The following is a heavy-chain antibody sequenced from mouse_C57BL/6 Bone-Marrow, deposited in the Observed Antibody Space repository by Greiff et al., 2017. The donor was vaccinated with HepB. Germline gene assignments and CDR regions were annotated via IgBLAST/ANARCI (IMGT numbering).Heavy chain of an antibody. V-gene: IGHV5-4*01. CDR1: GFTFSSYA. CDR3: ARGGSTFDY. J-gene: IGHJ2*01. CDR2: ISDGGSYT. D-gene: IGHD2-1*01. Sequence: EVQGVESGGGLVKPGGSLKLSCAASGFTFSSYAMSWVRQTPEKRLGWVATISDGGSYTYYPDNVKGRFTISRDNAKNNLYLQMSHLKSEDTAMYYCARGGSTFDYWGQGTTLTVSS.